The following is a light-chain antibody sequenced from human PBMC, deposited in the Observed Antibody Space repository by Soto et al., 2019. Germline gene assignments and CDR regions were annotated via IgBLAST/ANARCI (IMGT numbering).Light chain of an antibody. V-gene: IGLV1-40*01. CDR1: SSNIGAGRY. J-gene: IGLJ1*01. Sequence: QSVLTQPPSVSGSPGQRVTISCTGSSSNIGAGRYVHWYRQAPGAAPKFLISDSNHRPSGVPDRFSVSKSGASAFLAITGLRAEDEGDYFCQSNCTTLSGLYVFGTGTKVTVL. CDR2: DSN. CDR3: QSNCTTLSGLYV.